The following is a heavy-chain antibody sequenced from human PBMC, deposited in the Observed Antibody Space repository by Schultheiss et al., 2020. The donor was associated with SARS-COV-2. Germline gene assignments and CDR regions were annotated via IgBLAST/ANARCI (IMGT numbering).Heavy chain of an antibody. Sequence: SETLSLTCTVSGGSISSYYWSWIRQHPGKGLEWIGYIYYSGSTNYNPSLKSRVTISVDKSKNQFSLKLSSVTAADTAVYYCARWWRVAATKFDPWGQGTLVTVSS. J-gene: IGHJ5*02. CDR1: GGSISSYY. D-gene: IGHD2-15*01. CDR3: ARWWRVAATKFDP. V-gene: IGHV4-59*08. CDR2: IYYSGST.